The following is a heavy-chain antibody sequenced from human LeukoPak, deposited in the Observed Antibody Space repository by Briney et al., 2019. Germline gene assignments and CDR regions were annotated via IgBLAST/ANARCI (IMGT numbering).Heavy chain of an antibody. CDR2: IYTSGST. V-gene: IGHV4-61*02. CDR1: GGSISSGSYY. CDR3: ARDVGFRSYGDKNWFDP. Sequence: SETLSLTCTVSGGSISSGSYYWSWIRQPAGKGLEWIGRIYTSGSTNYNPSLKSRVTISVDTSKNQFSLKLSSVTAADTAVYYCARDVGFRSYGDKNWFDPWGQGTLVTVSS. J-gene: IGHJ5*02. D-gene: IGHD4-17*01.